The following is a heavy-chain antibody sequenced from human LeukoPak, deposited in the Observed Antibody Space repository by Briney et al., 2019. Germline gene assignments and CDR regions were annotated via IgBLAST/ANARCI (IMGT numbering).Heavy chain of an antibody. Sequence: GGSLRLSCAASGLIFSSYTMSWVRQAPGKGLQWVSAISGSSDTTYYADSVKGRFIISRDNSKNTLYLQMSSLRAEDTAVYYCVTPPDKVGVKGYWGQGALVTVSS. CDR3: VTPPDKVGVKGY. J-gene: IGHJ4*02. CDR1: GLIFSSYT. V-gene: IGHV3-23*01. D-gene: IGHD1-26*01. CDR2: ISGSSDTT.